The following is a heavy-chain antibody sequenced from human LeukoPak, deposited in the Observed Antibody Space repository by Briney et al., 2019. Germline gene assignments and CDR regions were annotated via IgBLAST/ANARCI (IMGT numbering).Heavy chain of an antibody. J-gene: IGHJ4*02. CDR2: IYYSGST. CDR1: GGSISSYY. CDR3: ASTFDY. V-gene: IGHV4-59*01. Sequence: SETLCLTCTVSGGSISSYYWSWIRQPPGKGLEWIGYIYYSGSTNYNPSLKSRVTISVDTSKNQFSLKLSSVTAADTAVYYCASTFDYWGQGTLVTVSS.